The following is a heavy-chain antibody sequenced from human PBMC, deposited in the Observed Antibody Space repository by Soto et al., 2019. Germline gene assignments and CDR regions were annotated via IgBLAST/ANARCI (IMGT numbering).Heavy chain of an antibody. Sequence: QITLKESGPPLVKPTQTLTLTCTFSGLSLSTTGVGVGWIRQPPGKALEWLALIYWDDDKRYSPSLKSRLTITKDTSKNQVVLTMTNMDPVDTATYYCVQSRCGGDCLQSYSSHSYYGVDVWGQGTTVTVSS. CDR1: GLSLSTTGVG. D-gene: IGHD2-21*02. CDR3: VQSRCGGDCLQSYSSHSYYGVDV. V-gene: IGHV2-5*02. CDR2: IYWDDDK. J-gene: IGHJ6*02.